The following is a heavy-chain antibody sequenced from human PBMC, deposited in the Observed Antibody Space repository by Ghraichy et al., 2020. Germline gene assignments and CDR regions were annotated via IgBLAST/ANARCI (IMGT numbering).Heavy chain of an antibody. CDR3: ARLDCGGDCYSHS. J-gene: IGHJ4*02. V-gene: IGHV1-69*02. D-gene: IGHD2-21*02. CDR2: IIPILGIA. CDR1: GGTFSSYT. Sequence: SVKVSCKASGGTFSSYTISWVRQAPGQGLEWMGRIIPILGIANYAQKFQGRVTITADKSTSTAYMELSSLRSEDTAVYYCARLDCGGDCYSHSWGQGTLVTVSS.